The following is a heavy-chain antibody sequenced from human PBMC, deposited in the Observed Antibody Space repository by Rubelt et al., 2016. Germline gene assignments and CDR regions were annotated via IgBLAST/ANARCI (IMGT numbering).Heavy chain of an antibody. D-gene: IGHD6-13*01. CDR2: IYYSGST. J-gene: IGHJ4*02. CDR3: ATTHSSSWYEYYFDY. Sequence: QVQLQESGPGLVKPSETLSLTCTVSGGSISSYYWSWIRQPPGKGLEWIGYIYYSGSTNYNPSLKCRVTSSVDTSKNQFSLKLSSVTAADTAVYYCATTHSSSWYEYYFDYWGQGTLVTVSS. V-gene: IGHV4-59*08. CDR1: GGSISSYY.